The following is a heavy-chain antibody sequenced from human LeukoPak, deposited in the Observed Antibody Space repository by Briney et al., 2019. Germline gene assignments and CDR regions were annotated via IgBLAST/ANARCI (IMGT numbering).Heavy chain of an antibody. J-gene: IGHJ3*02. CDR1: GGSISSSNYH. CDR2: IYYSGST. V-gene: IGHV4-39*07. CDR3: ARARHYDSSLDI. D-gene: IGHD3-22*01. Sequence: PSETLSLTCTVSGGSISSSNYHWGWIRQPPGKGLEWIGSIYYSGSTYYKPSLKSRVTISIDTSKNQFSLRLSSVTAADTAVYYCARARHYDSSLDIWGQGTMVTVSS.